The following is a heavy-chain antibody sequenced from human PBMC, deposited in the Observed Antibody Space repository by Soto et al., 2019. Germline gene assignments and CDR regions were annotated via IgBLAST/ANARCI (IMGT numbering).Heavy chain of an antibody. D-gene: IGHD3-9*01. CDR2: ISVYNGNT. Sequence: ASVKVSCKASGYTFIRYGVNWVRQAPGQGLEWMGWISVYNGNTNYAQKLQGRVTMTTDTSTSTAYMDLRSLTSDDTAVYYCARTGLAAIQRPFDYLGQVTVVTVSS. CDR1: GYTFIRYG. J-gene: IGHJ4*02. V-gene: IGHV1-18*04. CDR3: ARTGLAAIQRPFDY.